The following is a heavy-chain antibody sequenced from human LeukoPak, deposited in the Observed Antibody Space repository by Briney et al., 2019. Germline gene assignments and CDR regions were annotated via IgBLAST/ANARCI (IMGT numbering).Heavy chain of an antibody. CDR1: GYTFTSYG. D-gene: IGHD6-19*01. CDR2: IIPIFGTV. J-gene: IGHJ6*02. V-gene: IGHV1-69*13. CDR3: ARSPGIAVTSAYGMDV. Sequence: ASVKVSCKGSGYTFTSYGISWVRQAPGQGLEWVGGIIPIFGTVNYAQNLQGRVTITADEYTSTAYMELRSLISEDTAVYYCARSPGIAVTSAYGMDVWGQGTTVIVSS.